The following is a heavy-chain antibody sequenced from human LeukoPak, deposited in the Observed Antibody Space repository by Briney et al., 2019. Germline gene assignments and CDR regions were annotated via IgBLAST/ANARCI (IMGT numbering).Heavy chain of an antibody. Sequence: ASVKVSCKASGYTFTNYYIHWVRQAPGQGLEWMGIINPGGRSTSYAQKFQGRVTMTRETSTSTVYMELSSLRSEDTAVYYCAREIGPIQLHLWGSAFDYWGQGTLVTVSS. CDR1: GYTFTNYY. J-gene: IGHJ4*02. V-gene: IGHV1-46*01. CDR3: AREIGPIQLHLWGSAFDY. CDR2: INPGGRST. D-gene: IGHD5-24*01.